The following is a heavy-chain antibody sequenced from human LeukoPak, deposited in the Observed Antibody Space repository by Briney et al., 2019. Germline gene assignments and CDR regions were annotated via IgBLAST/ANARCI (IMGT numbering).Heavy chain of an antibody. V-gene: IGHV3-23*01. CDR1: GFTFCSHA. Sequence: GGSLRLSCEASGFTFCSHAMYWVRQAPGKGLEWVAGIFGSGGSPHYADPVKVRFTISRDNSRNTVYLQINSLRAEDTAVYYCGKTTVGYSSGQKPAWPVDYWGQGTLVTVSS. CDR3: GKTTVGYSSGQKPAWPVDY. D-gene: IGHD5-18*01. J-gene: IGHJ4*02. CDR2: IFGSGGSP.